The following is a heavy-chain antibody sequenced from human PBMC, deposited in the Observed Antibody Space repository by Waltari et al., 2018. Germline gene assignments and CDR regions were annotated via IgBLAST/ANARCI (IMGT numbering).Heavy chain of an antibody. V-gene: IGHV1-2*02. J-gene: IGHJ5*02. CDR1: GYTFTGYY. Sequence: QVHLVQSGAEVKRPGASVKVSCRTSGYTFTGYYIHWVRQAPGPGLEWMGRINPNSGVKNYEQKCQGRVTMTRDTSISTAYMEGSRLRFDDTAMYYCAREVKDIVVVTGAIDGWFDPWGQGTLVTVSS. CDR3: AREVKDIVVVTGAIDGWFDP. CDR2: INPNSGVK. D-gene: IGHD2-2*01.